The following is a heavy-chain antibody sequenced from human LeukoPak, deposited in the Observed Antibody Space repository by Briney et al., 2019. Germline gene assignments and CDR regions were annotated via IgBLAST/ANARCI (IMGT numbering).Heavy chain of an antibody. V-gene: IGHV4-61*02. CDR2: IYTSGST. J-gene: IGHJ4*02. Sequence: PSETLSLTCAVSGGSISSGSYYWSWIRQPAGKGLEWIGRIYTSGSTNYNPSLKSRVTISVDTPKNQFSLKLSSVTAADTAMYYCARGGPLYFDYWGQGTLVTVSS. CDR1: GGSISSGSYY. CDR3: ARGGPLYFDY.